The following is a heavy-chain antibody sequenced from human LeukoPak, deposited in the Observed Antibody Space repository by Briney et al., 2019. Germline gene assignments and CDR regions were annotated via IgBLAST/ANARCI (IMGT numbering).Heavy chain of an antibody. CDR2: MNPNSGNT. D-gene: IGHD6-13*01. Sequence: GASVKVSCKASGYTFTSYDINWVRQATGPGLEWMGWMNPNSGNTGYAQKFQGRVTMTRNTSISTAYMELSSLRSEDTAVYYCARGDSSSWLYYFDYWGQGTLVTVSS. V-gene: IGHV1-8*01. CDR3: ARGDSSSWLYYFDY. CDR1: GYTFTSYD. J-gene: IGHJ4*02.